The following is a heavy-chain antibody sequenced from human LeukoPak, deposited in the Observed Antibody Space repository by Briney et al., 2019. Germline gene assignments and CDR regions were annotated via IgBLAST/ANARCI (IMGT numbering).Heavy chain of an antibody. CDR2: ISGSGGST. Sequence: PGGSLRLSCAASGFTLSSYAMSWVRQAPGKGPEWVSAISGSGGSTYYADSVKGLFTISRDNSKNTLYLQIDSLGVEDTAVYYCAKCMSATGVCLNFDSWGQGILVTVSS. V-gene: IGHV3-23*01. CDR1: GFTLSSYA. D-gene: IGHD2-21*02. J-gene: IGHJ4*02. CDR3: AKCMSATGVCLNFDS.